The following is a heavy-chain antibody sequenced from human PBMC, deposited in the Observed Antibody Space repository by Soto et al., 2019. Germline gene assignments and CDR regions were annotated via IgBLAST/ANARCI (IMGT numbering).Heavy chain of an antibody. Sequence: ASVKVSCKASGYTFTSYGISWVRQAPGQGLEWMGWISAYNGNTNYAQKLQGRVTMTTDTSTSTAYMELRSLRSDDTAVYYCARAPIYDILTGYPNWFDPWGQGTLVTVSS. V-gene: IGHV1-18*01. J-gene: IGHJ5*02. CDR1: GYTFTSYG. CDR2: ISAYNGNT. CDR3: ARAPIYDILTGYPNWFDP. D-gene: IGHD3-9*01.